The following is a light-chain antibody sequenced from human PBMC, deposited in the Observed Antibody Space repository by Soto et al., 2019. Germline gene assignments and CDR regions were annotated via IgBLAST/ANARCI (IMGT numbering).Light chain of an antibody. J-gene: IGKJ4*01. V-gene: IGKV1-12*01. CDR2: GAS. CDR1: QGISNW. Sequence: DIPMTQSPSSVSASVGDRVTITYRASQGISNWLAWYQQQPGKAPKLLIYGASSLQSGVPSRFSGGGSGTHFTLIISSLQPEDFATYYCQQTNTFLPLTFGGGTKVEI. CDR3: QQTNTFLPLT.